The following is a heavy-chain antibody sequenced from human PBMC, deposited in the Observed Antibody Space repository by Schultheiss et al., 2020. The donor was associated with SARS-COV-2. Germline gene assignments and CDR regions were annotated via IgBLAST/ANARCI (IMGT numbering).Heavy chain of an antibody. V-gene: IGHV3-30*03. J-gene: IGHJ6*02. CDR2: ISYDGSNK. CDR1: GFTFSSYG. D-gene: IGHD6-13*01. Sequence: GGSLRLSCAASGFTFSSYGMHWVRQAPGKGLEWVAVISYDGSNKYYADSVKGRFTISRDNSKNTLYLQMNSLRAEDTAVYYCASTTYSSSYHYYYGMDVWGQGTTVTVSS. CDR3: ASTTYSSSYHYYYGMDV.